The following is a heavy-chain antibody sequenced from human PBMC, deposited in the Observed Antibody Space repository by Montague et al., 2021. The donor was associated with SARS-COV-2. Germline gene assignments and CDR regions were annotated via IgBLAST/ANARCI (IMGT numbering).Heavy chain of an antibody. CDR1: GGSISSGDYY. Sequence: TLSLTCTVSGGSISSGDYYWSWIRQPPGKGLEWIGYIYYSGSTYYNPSLKSRVTISVDTSKNQFSLKLSSVTAADTAVYYCARVQGITMIVVVIGAFDIWGQGTMVTVSS. CDR2: IYYSGST. V-gene: IGHV4-31*03. J-gene: IGHJ3*02. CDR3: ARVQGITMIVVVIGAFDI. D-gene: IGHD3-22*01.